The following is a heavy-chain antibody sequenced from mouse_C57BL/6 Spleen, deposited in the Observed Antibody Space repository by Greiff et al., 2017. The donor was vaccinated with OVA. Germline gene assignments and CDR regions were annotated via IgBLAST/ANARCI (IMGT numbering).Heavy chain of an antibody. Sequence: VQLQQSGAELVKPGASVKISFKASGYALSSYWMNWLKQRPGKGLEWIGQIYPGDGDTNYNGKFKGRATLTADKSSSTAYMQLSSLTSEDYAVYFCARGGYYSNYVYWYFDVWGTGTTVTVSS. CDR2: IYPGDGDT. CDR3: ARGGYYSNYVYWYFDV. J-gene: IGHJ1*03. V-gene: IGHV1-80*01. CDR1: GYALSSYW. D-gene: IGHD2-5*01.